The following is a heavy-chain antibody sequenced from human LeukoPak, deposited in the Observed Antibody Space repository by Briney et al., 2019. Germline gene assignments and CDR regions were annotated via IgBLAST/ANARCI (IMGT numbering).Heavy chain of an antibody. V-gene: IGHV1-46*01. Sequence: ASVKVSCKASGYTFTSNYIHWLRQAPGQGLEWMGMIYPRDGSTSYAQKFQGRVTVTRDTSTSTVHMELSGLRSEDTAVYYCARDQEGFDYWGQGTLVTVSS. J-gene: IGHJ4*02. CDR1: GYTFTSNY. CDR3: ARDQEGFDY. CDR2: IYPRDGST.